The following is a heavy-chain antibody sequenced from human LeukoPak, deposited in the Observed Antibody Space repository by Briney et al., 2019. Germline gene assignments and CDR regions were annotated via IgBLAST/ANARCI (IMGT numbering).Heavy chain of an antibody. J-gene: IGHJ4*02. CDR2: ISGSSSYI. Sequence: SGGSLRLSCAASGFTFSTYNMNWVRQAPGKGLEWVSSISGSSSYIYYADSVKGRFSISRDNAKNSLYLQMNSLKAEDTAVYYCARDLLGWELHYFDYWGQGTLVTVSS. CDR1: GFTFSTYN. CDR3: ARDLLGWELHYFDY. V-gene: IGHV3-21*01. D-gene: IGHD1-26*01.